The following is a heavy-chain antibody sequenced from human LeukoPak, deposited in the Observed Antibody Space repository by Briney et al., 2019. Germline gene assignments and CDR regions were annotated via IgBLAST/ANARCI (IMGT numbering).Heavy chain of an antibody. Sequence: SETLSLTCAVSGGSISSSNWWSWVRQPPGKGLEWIGEIYHSGSTNYNPSLKSRVTISVDKSKNQFSLKLSSVTAADTAVYYRARDLYSSGWFDYWGQGTLVTVSS. J-gene: IGHJ4*02. D-gene: IGHD6-19*01. V-gene: IGHV4-4*02. CDR3: ARDLYSSGWFDY. CDR1: GGSISSSNW. CDR2: IYHSGST.